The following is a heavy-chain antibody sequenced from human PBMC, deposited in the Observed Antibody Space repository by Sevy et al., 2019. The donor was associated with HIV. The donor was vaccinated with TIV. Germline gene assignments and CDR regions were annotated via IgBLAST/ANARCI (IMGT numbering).Heavy chain of an antibody. CDR1: GFTFRTYS. Sequence: GGSLRLSCAASGFTFRTYSMYWVRQAPVKGLEWVALISFDGNYTKYADSVKGRFTISRDNSNNRLDLQMSSQRVEDTAVYYCARDPNQDAFDIWGQGTVVTVSS. D-gene: IGHD2-2*01. CDR2: ISFDGNYT. CDR3: ARDPNQDAFDI. J-gene: IGHJ3*02. V-gene: IGHV3-30-3*01.